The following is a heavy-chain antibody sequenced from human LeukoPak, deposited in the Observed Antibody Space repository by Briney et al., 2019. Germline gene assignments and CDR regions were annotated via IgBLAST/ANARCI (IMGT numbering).Heavy chain of an antibody. CDR3: ARFVGACSGGSCYSDY. CDR1: RYSFTRYW. V-gene: IGHV5-51*01. Sequence: GESLKISCKGSRYSFTRYWIGWVRQMPGKGLEWMGIIYPGDSDTRYSPSFQGQVTISADKSISTAYLQWNSLKASDTAMYYCARFVGACSGGSCYSDYWGKGTLVTVSS. CDR2: IYPGDSDT. D-gene: IGHD2-15*01. J-gene: IGHJ4*02.